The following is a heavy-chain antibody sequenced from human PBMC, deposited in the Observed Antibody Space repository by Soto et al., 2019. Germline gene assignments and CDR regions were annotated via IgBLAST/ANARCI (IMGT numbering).Heavy chain of an antibody. D-gene: IGHD4-17*01. Sequence: QVHLVESGGGVVQPGTSLRLSCAASGFTFSSYGMHWVRQAPGKGLEWVSLILYDGSNQYYVDSVKGRFTISRDNSKNTLYLQMNSLRTEDTAVYYCAKVKVNFYADDAFDVWGQGTMVTVSS. CDR3: AKVKVNFYADDAFDV. CDR2: ILYDGSNQ. CDR1: GFTFSSYG. V-gene: IGHV3-30*18. J-gene: IGHJ3*01.